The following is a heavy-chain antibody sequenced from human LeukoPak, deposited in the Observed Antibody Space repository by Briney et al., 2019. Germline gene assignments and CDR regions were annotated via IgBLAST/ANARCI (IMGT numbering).Heavy chain of an antibody. CDR2: IIPIFGTA. V-gene: IGHV1-69*05. CDR3: ARDQGYDFWSGFDP. D-gene: IGHD3-3*01. J-gene: IGHJ5*02. Sequence: SVKVSCKASGGTFSSYAISWVRQAPGQGLEWMGGIIPIFGTANYAQKFQGRVTITTDESTSTAYMELSSLRSEDTAVYYCARDQGYDFWSGFDPWGQGTLVTVSS. CDR1: GGTFSSYA.